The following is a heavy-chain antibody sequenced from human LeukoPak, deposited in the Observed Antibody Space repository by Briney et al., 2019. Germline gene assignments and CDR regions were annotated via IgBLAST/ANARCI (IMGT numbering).Heavy chain of an antibody. J-gene: IGHJ4*02. CDR3: TRTIAGYIDY. V-gene: IGHV6-1*01. Sequence: SQTLSLTCAISGDSVSSNSAAWDWIRQSPSRGLEWLGRTYYRAKWYYGYAVSVKSRITINPDTSKNQFSLQLNSVTPEDTAISHCTRTIAGYIDYWGLGSLVSVSS. D-gene: IGHD2-2*02. CDR2: TYYRAKWYY. CDR1: GDSVSSNSAA.